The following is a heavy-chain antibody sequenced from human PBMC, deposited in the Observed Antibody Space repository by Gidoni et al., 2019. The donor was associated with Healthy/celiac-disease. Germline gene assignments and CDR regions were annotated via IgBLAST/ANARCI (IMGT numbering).Heavy chain of an antibody. Sequence: QVQLQQWGAGLWKPSETLSLTCAVYGGSFSGYYWSSTRQPPGKGLESIGEIHHSGSPNYNPSLKSRVTISVDTSKNQFSLKLSSVTAADTAVYYCASRDSCSSTSCYIYYFDYWGQGTLVTVSS. V-gene: IGHV4-34*01. CDR3: ASRDSCSSTSCYIYYFDY. D-gene: IGHD2-2*01. J-gene: IGHJ4*02. CDR1: GGSFSGYY. CDR2: IHHSGSP.